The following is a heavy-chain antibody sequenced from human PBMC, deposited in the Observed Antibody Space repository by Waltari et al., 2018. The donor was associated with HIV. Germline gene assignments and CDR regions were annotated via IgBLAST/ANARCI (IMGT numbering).Heavy chain of an antibody. CDR1: GYTFTNYG. V-gene: IGHV1-18*01. Sequence: QVHLVQSGAELRKPGASVTVSCKASGYTFTNYGNTWVRQAPGQGLEWMGWISGYNGDTKYAQKVRGRVTMTTDTSTSTAYLEMGSLRFDDTAVYYCARDHYYGSSGYYSDYWGQGTLVTVSS. CDR2: ISGYNGDT. CDR3: ARDHYYGSSGYYSDY. J-gene: IGHJ4*02. D-gene: IGHD3-22*01.